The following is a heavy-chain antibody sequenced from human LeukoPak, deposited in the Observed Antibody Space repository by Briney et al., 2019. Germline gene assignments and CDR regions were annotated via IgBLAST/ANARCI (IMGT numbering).Heavy chain of an antibody. V-gene: IGHV4-39*01. J-gene: IGHJ6*02. Sequence: SETLPLTCTVSGGSISSSSNFWGWIRQPPGKGLEWIGSVYYSGSTHYTPSPKSRVTMSVDTSKNQFSLKLSSVTAADTAVYYCARLSGSYLAGMDVWGQGTTVTVSS. D-gene: IGHD1-26*01. CDR3: ARLSGSYLAGMDV. CDR2: VYYSGST. CDR1: GGSISSSSNF.